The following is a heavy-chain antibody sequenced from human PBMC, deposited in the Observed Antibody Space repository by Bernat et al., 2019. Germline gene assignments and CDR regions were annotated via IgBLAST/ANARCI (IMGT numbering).Heavy chain of an antibody. CDR2: ISWDGGST. CDR3: AKEPPGHSGLDY. Sequence: EVQLVESGGVVVQPGGSLRLSCAASGFTFDDYTMHWVRQAPGKGLEWVSLISWDGGSTYYADSVKGRFTISRDNSKNSLYLQMNSLRTEDTALYYCAKEPPGHSGLDYWGQGTLVTVSS. CDR1: GFTFDDYT. J-gene: IGHJ4*02. V-gene: IGHV3-43*01. D-gene: IGHD5-12*01.